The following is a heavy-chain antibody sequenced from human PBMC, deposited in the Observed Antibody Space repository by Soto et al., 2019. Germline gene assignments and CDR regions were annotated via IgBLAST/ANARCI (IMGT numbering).Heavy chain of an antibody. V-gene: IGHV4-59*01. D-gene: IGHD3-10*01. Sequence: SETLSLTCTVSGGSISSYYWSWIRQPPGKGLEWIGYIYYSGSTNYNPSLKSRVTISVDTSKNQFSLKLSSVTAADTAVYYCARTPFTMVRGVIITYWFDPWGQGTLVTVSS. J-gene: IGHJ5*02. CDR2: IYYSGST. CDR1: GGSISSYY. CDR3: ARTPFTMVRGVIITYWFDP.